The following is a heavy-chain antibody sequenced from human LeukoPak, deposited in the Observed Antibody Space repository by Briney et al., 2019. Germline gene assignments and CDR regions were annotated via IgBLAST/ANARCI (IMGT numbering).Heavy chain of an antibody. Sequence: GGSLRLSCAASGFTFSDYPMTWVRQAPGKGLEWAAVVGGSGGSDGRTEYGDSVKGRFSISRDNSRNTLYLQMNSLRAEDTAVYHCARGFYNSGLSLSAYDIWGQGTMVTVSS. CDR1: GFTFSDYP. CDR2: VGGSGGSDGRT. J-gene: IGHJ3*02. D-gene: IGHD2/OR15-2a*01. CDR3: ARGFYNSGLSLSAYDI. V-gene: IGHV3-23*01.